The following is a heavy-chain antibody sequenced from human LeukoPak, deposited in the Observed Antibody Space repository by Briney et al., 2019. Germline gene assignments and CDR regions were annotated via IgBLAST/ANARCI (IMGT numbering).Heavy chain of an antibody. V-gene: IGHV1-8*01. J-gene: IGHJ3*02. D-gene: IGHD5-24*01. CDR2: MKPGDGRT. Sequence: ASVKVSCKAAGYTFTNHDINWARQAPGQGLEWMGWMKPGDGRTGYAQKFQGRVTMTRDTSITTAYMELSSLTSDDTAIYYCKMAKEGNAFDIWGQGTMVTVSS. CDR3: KMAKEGNAFDI. CDR1: GYTFTNHD.